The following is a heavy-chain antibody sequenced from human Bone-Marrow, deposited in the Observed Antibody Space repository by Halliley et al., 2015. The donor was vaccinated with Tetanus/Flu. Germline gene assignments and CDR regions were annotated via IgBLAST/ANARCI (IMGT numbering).Heavy chain of an antibody. CDR3: AKDFGSSRWHALDY. CDR2: ALSDGSTK. J-gene: IGHJ4*02. Sequence: AIALSDGSTKYYADSEKGQITVSRDNSMNSLDLQRNIRRAEDTAVYYCAKDFGSSRWHALDYWGQGTLVTVSS. D-gene: IGHD6-13*01. V-gene: IGHV3-30*02.